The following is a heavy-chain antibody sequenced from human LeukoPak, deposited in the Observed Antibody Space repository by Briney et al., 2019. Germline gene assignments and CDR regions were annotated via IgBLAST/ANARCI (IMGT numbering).Heavy chain of an antibody. Sequence: GGSLRLSCAASGFTFSSYAMHWVRQAPGKGLEWVAVISYDGSNKYYADSVKGRFTISRDNSKNTLYLQMNSLRAEDTAIYYCAKSGGAVSDYWGQGTLVTVSS. CDR2: ISYDGSNK. J-gene: IGHJ4*02. CDR1: GFTFSSYA. D-gene: IGHD6-25*01. CDR3: AKSGGAVSDY. V-gene: IGHV3-30*04.